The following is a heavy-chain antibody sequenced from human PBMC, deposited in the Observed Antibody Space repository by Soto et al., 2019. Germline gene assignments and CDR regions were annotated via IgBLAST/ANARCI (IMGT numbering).Heavy chain of an antibody. D-gene: IGHD3-22*01. CDR2: IIPIFGTA. CDR3: AREDYYDSSGYYYAWYFDL. CDR1: GGTFSSYA. Sequence: QVQLVQSGAEVKKPGSSVKVSCKASGGTFSSYAISWVRQAPGQGLEWMGGIIPIFGTANYAQKFQGRVTITADESTSTAYMDVSSLRSEDTAVYYCAREDYYDSSGYYYAWYFDLWGRGTLVTVSS. V-gene: IGHV1-69*12. J-gene: IGHJ2*01.